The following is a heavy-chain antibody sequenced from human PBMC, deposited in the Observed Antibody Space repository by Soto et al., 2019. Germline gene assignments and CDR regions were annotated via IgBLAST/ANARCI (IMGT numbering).Heavy chain of an antibody. CDR2: INHSGST. Sequence: SETLSLTCAVYGGSFSGYYWSWIRQPPGKGLEWIGEINHSGSTNYNPSLKSRVTISVDTSKNQFSLKLSSVTAADTAVYYCAREWGSGSPLDYWGQGTLVTVSS. J-gene: IGHJ4*02. V-gene: IGHV4-34*01. D-gene: IGHD3-10*01. CDR3: AREWGSGSPLDY. CDR1: GGSFSGYY.